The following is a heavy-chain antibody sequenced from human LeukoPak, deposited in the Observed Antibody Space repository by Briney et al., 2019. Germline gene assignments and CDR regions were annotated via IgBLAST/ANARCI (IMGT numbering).Heavy chain of an antibody. V-gene: IGHV4-4*07. D-gene: IGHD3-22*01. CDR3: ARGVYYYDSSGYPGVASYYFDY. CDR1: GGSISSYY. J-gene: IGHJ4*02. CDR2: IYTSGST. Sequence: SETLSLTCTVSGGSISSYYWSWIRQPAGKGLEWIGRIYTSGSTNYNTSLKSRVTMSVDTSKNQFSLKLSSVTAADTAVYYCARGVYYYDSSGYPGVASYYFDYWGQGTLVTVSS.